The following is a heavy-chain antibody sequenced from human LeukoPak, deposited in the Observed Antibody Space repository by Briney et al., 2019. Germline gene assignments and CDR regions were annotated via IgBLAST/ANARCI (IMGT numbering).Heavy chain of an antibody. CDR2: ISSSSSYI. CDR1: GFTFSSYS. D-gene: IGHD4-17*01. CDR3: AGVFEYGDYPYYYYYYYMDV. V-gene: IGHV3-21*01. J-gene: IGHJ6*03. Sequence: GGSLRLSCAASGFTFSSYSMNWVRQAPGKGLEWVSSISSSSSYIYYADSVKGRFTISRDNAKNSLYLQMNSLRAEDTAVYYCAGVFEYGDYPYYYYYYYMDVWGKGTTVTVSS.